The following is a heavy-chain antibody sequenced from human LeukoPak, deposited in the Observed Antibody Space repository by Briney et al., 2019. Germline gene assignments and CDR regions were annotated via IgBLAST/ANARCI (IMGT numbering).Heavy chain of an antibody. D-gene: IGHD3-22*01. CDR1: GGSFSGYY. Sequence: SETLSLTCAVYGGSFSGYYWSCIRQPPGKGLEWIGYIYYSGSTYYNPSLKSRVTISVDTSKNQFSLKLSSVTAADTAVYYCASWRDSSGYYYDYYFDYWGQGTLVTVSS. CDR2: IYYSGST. CDR3: ASWRDSSGYYYDYYFDY. J-gene: IGHJ4*02. V-gene: IGHV4-30-4*08.